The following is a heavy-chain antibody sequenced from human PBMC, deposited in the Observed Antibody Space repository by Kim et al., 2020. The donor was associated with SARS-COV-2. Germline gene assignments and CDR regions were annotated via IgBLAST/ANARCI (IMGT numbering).Heavy chain of an antibody. J-gene: IGHJ6*02. CDR3: ARDRGFTYSSSWYYWRRDYYYGMDV. V-gene: IGHV1-18*04. D-gene: IGHD6-13*01. CDR1: GYTFTSYG. CDR2: ISAYNGNT. Sequence: ASVKVSCKASGYTFTSYGISWVRQAPGQGLEWMGWISAYNGNTNYAQKLQGRVTMTTDTSTSTAYMELRSLRSDDTAVYYCARDRGFTYSSSWYYWRRDYYYGMDVWGQGTTVTVSS.